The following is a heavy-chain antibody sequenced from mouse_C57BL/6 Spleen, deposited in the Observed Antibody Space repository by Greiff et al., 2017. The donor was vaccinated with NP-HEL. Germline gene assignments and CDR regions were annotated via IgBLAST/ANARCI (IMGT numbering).Heavy chain of an antibody. CDR3: ARYPFYDGYYEFAY. CDR1: GYAFTNYL. Sequence: QVQLQQSGAELVRPGTSVKVSCKASGYAFTNYLIEWVKQRPGQGLEWIGVINPGSGGTNYNEKFKGKATLTADKSSSTAYMQLSSLTSEDSAVYFCARYPFYDGYYEFAYWGQGTLVTVSA. J-gene: IGHJ3*01. CDR2: INPGSGGT. V-gene: IGHV1-54*01. D-gene: IGHD2-3*01.